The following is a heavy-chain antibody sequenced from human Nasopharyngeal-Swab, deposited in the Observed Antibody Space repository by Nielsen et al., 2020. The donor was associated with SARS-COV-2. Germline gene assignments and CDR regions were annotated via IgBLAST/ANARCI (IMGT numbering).Heavy chain of an antibody. J-gene: IGHJ5*02. CDR1: GGTFSSYA. Sequence: SVKVSCKASGGTFSSYAISWVRQAPGQGLEWMGGIIPIFGTANYAQKFQGRVTMTEDTSTDTAYMELSSLRSEDTAVYYCATATPYGRFDWFDPWGQGTLVTVSS. D-gene: IGHD1-26*01. CDR3: ATATPYGRFDWFDP. CDR2: IIPIFGTA. V-gene: IGHV1-69*06.